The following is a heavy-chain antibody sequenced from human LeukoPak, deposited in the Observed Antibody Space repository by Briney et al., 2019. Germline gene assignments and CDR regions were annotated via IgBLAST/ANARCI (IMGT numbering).Heavy chain of an antibody. D-gene: IGHD2-2*01. Sequence: PGGSLRLSCAASGFTFSNYAMSWVRQAPGKGLERIGSIYYSGSTYYNPSLKSRVTISVDTSKNQFSLKLSSVTAADTAVYYCARQEDIVVVPAAMRVETFDYWGQGTLVTVSS. CDR2: IYYSGST. V-gene: IGHV4-39*01. J-gene: IGHJ4*02. CDR3: ARQEDIVVVPAAMRVETFDY. CDR1: GFTFSNYA.